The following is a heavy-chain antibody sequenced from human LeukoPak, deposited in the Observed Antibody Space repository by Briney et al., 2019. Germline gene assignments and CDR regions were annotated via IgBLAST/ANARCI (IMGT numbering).Heavy chain of an antibody. CDR2: ISSSSSYI. Sequence: GGSLRLSCAASGFTFSTYTLNWVRQAPGKGLEWVSSISSSSSYIYYADSVKGRFTISRDNAKNSLYLQMNSLRAEGTAVYYCARGDGRGSYKDYYFDYWGQGTLVTVSS. J-gene: IGHJ4*02. D-gene: IGHD1-26*01. CDR3: ARGDGRGSYKDYYFDY. CDR1: GFTFSTYT. V-gene: IGHV3-21*01.